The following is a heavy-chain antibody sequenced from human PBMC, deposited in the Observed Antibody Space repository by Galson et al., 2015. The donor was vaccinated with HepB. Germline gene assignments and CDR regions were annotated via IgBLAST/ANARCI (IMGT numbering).Heavy chain of an antibody. CDR3: VKERRTYGSGSYDDY. J-gene: IGHJ4*02. CDR1: GFTFSVYG. Sequence: SLRLSCAASGFTFSVYGMHWVRQPPGKGLEWVAIISYDGTNKYYADSVKGRFTISRDNSKNALYLQMNSLRVEDTAVYYCVKERRTYGSGSYDDYWGQGTLVTVSS. D-gene: IGHD3-10*01. V-gene: IGHV3-30*18. CDR2: ISYDGTNK.